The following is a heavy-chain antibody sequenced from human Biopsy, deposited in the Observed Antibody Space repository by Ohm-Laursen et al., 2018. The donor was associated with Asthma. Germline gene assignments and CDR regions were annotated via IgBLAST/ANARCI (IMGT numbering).Heavy chain of an antibody. CDR2: ISSSSSTI. CDR3: ARFKRGYSYGYAGVFGY. Sequence: SLRLSCTASGFTFSSYSMNWVRQAPGKGLEWVSYISSSSSTIYYADSMKGRFTISRDNAKNSLYLQMNSLRDEDTAVYYCARFKRGYSYGYAGVFGYWGQGTLVTVSS. V-gene: IGHV3-48*02. D-gene: IGHD5-18*01. J-gene: IGHJ4*02. CDR1: GFTFSSYS.